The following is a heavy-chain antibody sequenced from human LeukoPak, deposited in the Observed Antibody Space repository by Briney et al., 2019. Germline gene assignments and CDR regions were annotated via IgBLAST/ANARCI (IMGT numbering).Heavy chain of an antibody. D-gene: IGHD6-13*01. CDR3: ARDSEYSSSFAFDI. CDR1: GFTFSSHR. V-gene: IGHV3-7*01. Sequence: GGSLRLSCAASGFTFSSHRMTWVRQAPGKGLEWVANINQDGSERYYVDSVKGRFTISRDNAKNSLYLQMNSLRAEDTAVYYCARDSEYSSSFAFDIWGPGTMVTVSS. CDR2: INQDGSER. J-gene: IGHJ3*02.